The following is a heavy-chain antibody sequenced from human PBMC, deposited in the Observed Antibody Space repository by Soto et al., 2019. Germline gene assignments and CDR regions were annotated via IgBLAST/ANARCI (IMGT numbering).Heavy chain of an antibody. CDR2: IVVGSGST. V-gene: IGHV1-58*01. D-gene: IGHD3-22*01. J-gene: IGHJ4*02. CDR3: AADPYYYDSSNYYSFDY. Sequence: VKVSCNAAGFSFTSSAFQWVRQSRGQRLEWIGWIVVGSGSTNYAQRFQERVTITRDMSTSTGYMELSSLRSEDTAVYYCAADPYYYDSSNYYSFDYWGQGTLVTVSS. CDR1: GFSFTSSA.